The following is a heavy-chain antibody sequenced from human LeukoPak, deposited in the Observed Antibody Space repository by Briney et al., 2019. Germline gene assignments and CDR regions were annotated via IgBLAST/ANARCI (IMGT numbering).Heavy chain of an antibody. V-gene: IGHV3-53*01. Sequence: PGGSLRLSCAASGFTVSSNYMSWVRQAPGKGLEWVSFIYSGGTTYYADSVKGRFTISRDNSKNTLYLQMNSLRAEDTAVYYCARERGGVVGGSLDASDIWGQGTMVTVSS. CDR2: IYSGGTT. D-gene: IGHD1-26*01. CDR3: ARERGGVVGGSLDASDI. J-gene: IGHJ3*02. CDR1: GFTVSSNY.